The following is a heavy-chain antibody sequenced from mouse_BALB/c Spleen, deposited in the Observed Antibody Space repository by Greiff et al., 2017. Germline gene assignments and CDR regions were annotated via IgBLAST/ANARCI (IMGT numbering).Heavy chain of an antibody. CDR1: GYTFTSYW. V-gene: IGHV1S132*01. D-gene: IGHD4-1*01. CDR3: ARWGGTRYFDV. Sequence: VQLQQSGAELVKPGASVKLSCKTSGYTFTSYWIQWVKQRPGQGLGWIGEIFPGTGTTYYNEKFKGKATLTIDTSSSTAYMQLSSLTSEDAAVYFCARWGGTRYFDVLGAGTTVTVSS. CDR2: IFPGTGTT. J-gene: IGHJ1*01.